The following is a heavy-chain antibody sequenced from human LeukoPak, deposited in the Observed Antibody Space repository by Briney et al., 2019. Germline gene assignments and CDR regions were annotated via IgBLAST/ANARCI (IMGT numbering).Heavy chain of an antibody. CDR2: SNPAGSRV. J-gene: IGHJ5*02. CDR1: GATFSSFW. Sequence: GGSLRLSCAVSGATFSSFWMHWVRQVPGKGPAWVSRSNPAGSRVDYADSVKGRFTISRDNARDTLYLQMNSRRVEDTAMYYCAFDFGGYSDTWGQGTLVSVSS. V-gene: IGHV3-74*01. D-gene: IGHD3-10*01. CDR3: AFDFGGYSDT.